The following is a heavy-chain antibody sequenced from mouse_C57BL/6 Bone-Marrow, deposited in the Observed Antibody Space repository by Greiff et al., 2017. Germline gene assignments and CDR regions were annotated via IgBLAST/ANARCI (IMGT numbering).Heavy chain of an antibody. CDR1: GYTFTSYD. D-gene: IGHD1-1*01. J-gene: IGHJ2*01. CDR3: AIITAVVAKGY. V-gene: IGHV1-85*01. CDR2: IYPRDGST. Sequence: QVQLQQSGPELVKPGASVKLSCKASGYTFTSYDINWVQQRPGQGLEWIGWIYPRDGSTKYNEKFKGKATLTVDTSSSTAYLELHSLTSEDSAVYFCAIITAVVAKGYWGQGTTLTVSS.